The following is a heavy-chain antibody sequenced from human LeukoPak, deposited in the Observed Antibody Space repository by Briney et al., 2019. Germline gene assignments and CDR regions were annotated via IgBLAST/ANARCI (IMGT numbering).Heavy chain of an antibody. J-gene: IGHJ5*02. CDR2: ISGSGGST. D-gene: IGHD3-3*01. CDR1: GFTFSSYA. V-gene: IGHV3-23*01. Sequence: PGGSLRLSCAASGFTFSSYAMSWVRQAPGKGLEWVSAISGSGGSTYYADSVKGRFTISRDNSKNTLYLQMNSLRAEDTAVYYCAKGERGLRSLEWPFDPWGQGTLVTVSS. CDR3: AKGERGLRSLEWPFDP.